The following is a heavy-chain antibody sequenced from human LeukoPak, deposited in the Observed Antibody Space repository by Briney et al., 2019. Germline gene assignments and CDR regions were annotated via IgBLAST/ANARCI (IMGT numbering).Heavy chain of an antibody. CDR2: INHSGST. D-gene: IGHD3-22*01. J-gene: IGHJ4*02. Sequence: SETLSLTCTVSGGSISSSSYYWSWIRQPPGKGLEWIGEINHSGSTNYNPSLKSRVTISVDTSKNQFSLKLSSVTAADTAAYYCARQMGENYYDSSGYAFDYWGQRTLVTVSS. CDR3: ARQMGENYYDSSGYAFDY. V-gene: IGHV4-39*01. CDR1: GGSISSSSYY.